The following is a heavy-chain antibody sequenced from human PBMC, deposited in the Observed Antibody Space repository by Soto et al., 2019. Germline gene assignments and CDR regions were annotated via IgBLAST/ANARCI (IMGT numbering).Heavy chain of an antibody. D-gene: IGHD6-13*01. CDR3: ARQIAVAGTSDWFDP. Sequence: QVQLQESGPGLVKPSETLSLTCTVSGGSISSYYWSWIRQPPGKGLEWIGYIYYSGSTNYNPSLKSRVTISVDTSKNQFSLKLTSVTAADTAVYYCARQIAVAGTSDWFDPWGQGSLVTVSS. CDR1: GGSISSYY. CDR2: IYYSGST. J-gene: IGHJ5*02. V-gene: IGHV4-59*08.